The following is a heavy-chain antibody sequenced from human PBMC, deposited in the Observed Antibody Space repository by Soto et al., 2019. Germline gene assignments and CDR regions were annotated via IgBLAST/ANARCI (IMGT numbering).Heavy chain of an antibody. D-gene: IGHD3-10*01. Sequence: LSLTCTVSGASMGRYYWSWIRQSPGKGLEWIGYITDTETTNYSPSLRSRVTISLEASKSQFSLTLSSVTAADTAVYYCARVDYYGAGTYLFDYWGPGTLVTVSS. CDR3: ARVDYYGAGTYLFDY. J-gene: IGHJ4*02. CDR1: GASMGRYY. V-gene: IGHV4-59*01. CDR2: ITDTETT.